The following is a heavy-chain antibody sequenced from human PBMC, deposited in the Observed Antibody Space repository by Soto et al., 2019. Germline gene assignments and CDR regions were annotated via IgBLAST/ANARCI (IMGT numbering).Heavy chain of an antibody. CDR1: GYTFTSYY. Sequence: QVQLVQSGAEVKKPGASVKVSCKASGYTFTSYYMHWVRQAPGQGLEWMGIINPSGGSTSYAQKFQGRVTMTRDTSTSTVYMELGSLRSEDTAVYYCARDLGTYYYGSGSYYNGDDAFDIWGQGTMVTVSS. J-gene: IGHJ3*02. CDR2: INPSGGST. V-gene: IGHV1-46*01. D-gene: IGHD3-10*01. CDR3: ARDLGTYYYGSGSYYNGDDAFDI.